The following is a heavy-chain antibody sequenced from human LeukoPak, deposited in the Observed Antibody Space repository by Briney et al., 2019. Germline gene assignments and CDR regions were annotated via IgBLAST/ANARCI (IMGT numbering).Heavy chain of an antibody. Sequence: SETLSLTCTVSGGSISDYYWDWIRQPAGKGLEWIGRIYTSGSTNYHPSLKSRVTMSVDTSKNQFSLRLISVTAADTAVYYCARQPHYDFWSGYKDPHYYYYMDVWGKGTTVTVSS. CDR3: ARQPHYDFWSGYKDPHYYYYMDV. CDR1: GGSISDYY. CDR2: IYTSGST. D-gene: IGHD3-3*01. V-gene: IGHV4-4*07. J-gene: IGHJ6*03.